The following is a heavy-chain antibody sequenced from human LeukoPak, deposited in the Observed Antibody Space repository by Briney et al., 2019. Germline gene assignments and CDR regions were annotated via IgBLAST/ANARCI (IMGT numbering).Heavy chain of an antibody. CDR3: ARGEVTPGPTSFDY. CDR2: INHSGSS. V-gene: IGHV4-34*01. D-gene: IGHD5-18*01. Sequence: PSETLSLTCAVYGGSFSGYYWSWIRQPPGKGLEWIGEINHSGSSNYNPSLKSRVTISVDTSKNQFSLKLSSVTAADTAVYYCARGEVTPGPTSFDYWGQGTLVTVSS. J-gene: IGHJ4*02. CDR1: GGSFSGYY.